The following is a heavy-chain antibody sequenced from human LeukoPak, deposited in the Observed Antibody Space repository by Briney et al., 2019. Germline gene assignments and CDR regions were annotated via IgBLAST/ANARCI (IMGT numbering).Heavy chain of an antibody. Sequence: GGSLRLSCAASGFTFSSYSMNWVRQASGKRLEWVSGISGSGGSTYYADSVKGRFTISRDNSKNTLYLQMNSLRAEDTAVYYCAARGYSYGPFDSWGQGTLVTVSS. D-gene: IGHD5-18*01. V-gene: IGHV3-23*01. J-gene: IGHJ4*02. CDR3: AARGYSYGPFDS. CDR2: ISGSGGST. CDR1: GFTFSSYS.